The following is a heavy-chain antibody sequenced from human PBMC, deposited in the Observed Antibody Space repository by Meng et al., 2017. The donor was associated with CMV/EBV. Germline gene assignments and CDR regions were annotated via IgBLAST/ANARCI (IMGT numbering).Heavy chain of an antibody. CDR2: ISSSSYI. CDR3: ARVIATADY. V-gene: IGHV3-21*01. CDR1: GFTFSSYS. Sequence: LSLTCAASGFTFSSYSMNWVRQAPGKGLEWVSSISSSSYIYYADSVKGRFTISRDNSKNTLYLQMNSLRAEDTAVYYCARVIATADYWGQGTLVTVSS. D-gene: IGHD6-25*01. J-gene: IGHJ4*02.